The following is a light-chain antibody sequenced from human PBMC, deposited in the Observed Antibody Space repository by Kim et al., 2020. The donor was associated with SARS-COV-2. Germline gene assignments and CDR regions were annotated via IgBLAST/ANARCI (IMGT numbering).Light chain of an antibody. V-gene: IGLV3-19*01. Sequence: VALGQRVRITCQGGSLRTYYTTWFQQKPGQAPIVVFYGKNNRPSGIPERFSGSSSGNTASLTITATQAGDEADYYCNSRDNNDNVLFGGGTQLTVL. J-gene: IGLJ2*01. CDR1: SLRTYY. CDR2: GKN. CDR3: NSRDNNDNVL.